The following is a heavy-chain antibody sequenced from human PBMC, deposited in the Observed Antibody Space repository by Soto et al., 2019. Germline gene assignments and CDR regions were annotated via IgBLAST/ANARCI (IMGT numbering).Heavy chain of an antibody. J-gene: IGHJ6*02. CDR1: GFTFSSYA. CDR3: AKGCSPVLRFLEWLPRVGGYYYYGMDV. D-gene: IGHD3-3*01. Sequence: GGSLRLSCAAPGFTFSSYAMSWVRQAPGKGLEWVSAISGSGGSTYYADSVKGRFTISRDNSKNTLYLQMNSLRAEDTAVYYCAKGCSPVLRFLEWLPRVGGYYYYGMDVWGQGTTVTVSS. CDR2: ISGSGGST. V-gene: IGHV3-23*01.